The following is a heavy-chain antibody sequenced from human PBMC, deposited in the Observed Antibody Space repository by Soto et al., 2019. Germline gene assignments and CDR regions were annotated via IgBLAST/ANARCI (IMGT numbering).Heavy chain of an antibody. V-gene: IGHV3-21*02. CDR2: INEDSSYI. CDR1: GFTFSTYS. J-gene: IGHJ6*03. CDR3: VRDFGQYFRTGYMDV. D-gene: IGHD3-3*01. Sequence: EVQLVESGGGLVKPGGSLRLSCAASGFTFSTYSMNWVRQAPGKGLEWVSSINEDSSYIYYAGSVRGRFTISRDNAEDSLYLQLNSLRAEDTAVYYCVRDFGQYFRTGYMDVWGDGATVTVSS.